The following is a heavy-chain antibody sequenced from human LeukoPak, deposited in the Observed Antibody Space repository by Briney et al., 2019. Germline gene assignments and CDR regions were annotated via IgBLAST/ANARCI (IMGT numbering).Heavy chain of an antibody. CDR2: ISGDGDST. CDR3: AKDKASSGYKN. CDR1: GFTFDDYA. J-gene: IGHJ4*02. Sequence: PGGSLRLSCAASGFTFDDYAMHWVRKGPGKGLEWVSLISGDGDSTYYADSVKGRFTISRDNSKNSLYLQMNSLRTEDTALYYCAKDKASSGYKNWGQGTLVTVSS. D-gene: IGHD5-12*01. V-gene: IGHV3-43*02.